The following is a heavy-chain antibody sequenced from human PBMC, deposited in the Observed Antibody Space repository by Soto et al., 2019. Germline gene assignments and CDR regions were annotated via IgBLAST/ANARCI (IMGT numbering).Heavy chain of an antibody. Sequence: EVQLLESGGGLIQPGGSLRLSCAASGFTFSNYGMTWVRQAPGKGLEWVSVISGSGGSTYYADSVKGRFTISRDNSKNTLYLQMNSLRAEDTAVYYCAKSQAVAAPTDGYWGQGTLVTVSS. CDR3: AKSQAVAAPTDGY. D-gene: IGHD6-19*01. V-gene: IGHV3-23*01. CDR2: ISGSGGST. CDR1: GFTFSNYG. J-gene: IGHJ4*02.